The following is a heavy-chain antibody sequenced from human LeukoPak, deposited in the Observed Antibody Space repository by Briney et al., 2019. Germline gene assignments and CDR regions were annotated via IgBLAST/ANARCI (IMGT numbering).Heavy chain of an antibody. CDR2: IKGKTEGGTA. CDR3: TTVGGYDYFDY. Sequence: PGGSLRLSCAASGFTFSSYAMSWVRQAPGKGLEWVGRIKGKTEGGTAVYAAPVKGRFTISRDESKNTLFLQLNSLKTEDTAVYYCTTVGGYDYFDYWGQGTLVTVSS. D-gene: IGHD5-12*01. V-gene: IGHV3-15*01. J-gene: IGHJ4*02. CDR1: GFTFSSYA.